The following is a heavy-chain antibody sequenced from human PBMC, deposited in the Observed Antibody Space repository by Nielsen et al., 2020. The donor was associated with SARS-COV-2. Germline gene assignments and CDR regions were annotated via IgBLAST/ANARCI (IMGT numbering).Heavy chain of an antibody. CDR2: IYSGGST. CDR3: ASSGWYSAGRVDY. J-gene: IGHJ4*02. CDR1: GFTVSSNY. V-gene: IGHV3-53*01. D-gene: IGHD6-19*01. Sequence: GESLKISCAASGFTVSSNYMSWVRQAPGKGLEWVSVIYSGGSTYYADSVKGRFTISRDNSKNTLYLQMNSLRAEDTAVYYCASSGWYSAGRVDYWGQGTLVTVSS.